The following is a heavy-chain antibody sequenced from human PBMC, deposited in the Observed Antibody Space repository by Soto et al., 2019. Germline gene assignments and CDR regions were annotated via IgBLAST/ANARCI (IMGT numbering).Heavy chain of an antibody. Sequence: QVQLVQSGAEVKKPGASVKVSCKASGYTFTSYDINWVRQATGQGLEWMGWMNPNSGNTGYAQNFQGRVTMTRNTSISTAYMELSSLRSEDTAVYYCARGSKGSSWYAYWFDPWGQGTLVTVSS. J-gene: IGHJ5*02. V-gene: IGHV1-8*01. D-gene: IGHD6-13*01. CDR2: MNPNSGNT. CDR3: ARGSKGSSWYAYWFDP. CDR1: GYTFTSYD.